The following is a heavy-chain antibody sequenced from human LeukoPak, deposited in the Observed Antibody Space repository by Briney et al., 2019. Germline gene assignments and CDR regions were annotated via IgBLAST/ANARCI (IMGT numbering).Heavy chain of an antibody. V-gene: IGHV4-31*03. D-gene: IGHD3-10*01. CDR2: ISYSGST. Sequence: SETLSLTCSVSGGSIDRGGFYWTWIRQHPGKGLEWIGYISYSGSTHYNPSLKSRVTISSDTSKTQFSLHLNSVTVADTAVYYCAKDKVFNSGSFASWGQGILVTVYS. CDR1: GGSIDRGGFY. CDR3: AKDKVFNSGSFAS. J-gene: IGHJ4*02.